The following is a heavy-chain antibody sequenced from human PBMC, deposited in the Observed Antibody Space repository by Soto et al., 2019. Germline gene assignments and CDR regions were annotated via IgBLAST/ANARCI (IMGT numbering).Heavy chain of an antibody. Sequence: QVQLQESGPGLVKPSETLSLTCTVSGGSISSYYWSWIRQPPGKGLEWIGYIYYSGSTNYNPSLKSRVTISVDTSKHQFSLKLSSVTAADTAVYYCARVVPAAISRVRFDYWGQGTLVTVSS. V-gene: IGHV4-59*01. CDR2: IYYSGST. J-gene: IGHJ4*02. D-gene: IGHD2-2*01. CDR1: GGSISSYY. CDR3: ARVVPAAISRVRFDY.